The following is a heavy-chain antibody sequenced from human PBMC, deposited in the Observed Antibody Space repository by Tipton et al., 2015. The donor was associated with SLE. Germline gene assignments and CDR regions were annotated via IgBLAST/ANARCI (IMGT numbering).Heavy chain of an antibody. J-gene: IGHJ4*02. CDR2: IYYSGST. D-gene: IGHD6-6*01. CDR3: ALGKAARPIDY. CDR1: GGSISSYY. V-gene: IGHV4-59*07. Sequence: TLSLTCTVSGGSISSYYRSWIRQPPGKGLEWIGYIYYSGSTNYNPSLKSRVTISVDTSKNQFSLKLSSVTAADTAVYYCALGKAARPIDYWGQGTLVTVSS.